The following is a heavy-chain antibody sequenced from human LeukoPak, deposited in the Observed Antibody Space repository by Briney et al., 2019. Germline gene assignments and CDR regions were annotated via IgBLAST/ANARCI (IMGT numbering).Heavy chain of an antibody. V-gene: IGHV1-18*01. Sequence: ASVKVSCXASGYTFTSYGISWVRQAHGQGLEWMGWISTYNGNTNYAQKLQGRVTMTRDTSTSTAYMELRSLRSDDTAVYYCARGGDSSGLNRFAYWGQGTLVTVSS. CDR2: ISTYNGNT. D-gene: IGHD3-22*01. J-gene: IGHJ4*02. CDR1: GYTFTSYG. CDR3: ARGGDSSGLNRFAY.